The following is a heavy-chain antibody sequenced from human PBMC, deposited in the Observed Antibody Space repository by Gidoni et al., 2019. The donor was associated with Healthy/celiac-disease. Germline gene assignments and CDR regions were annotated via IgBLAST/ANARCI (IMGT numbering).Heavy chain of an antibody. V-gene: IGHV4-39*01. CDR2: IYYSGST. Sequence: QLQLQESGPGLVKPSETLSLTCTVSGGSISSSSYYWGWIRQPPGKGLEWIGSIYYSGSTYYNPSLKSRVTISVDTSKNQFSLKLSSVTAADTAVYYCARAYCGGDCYSGRDWYFDLWGRGTLVTVSS. J-gene: IGHJ2*01. CDR1: GGSISSSSYY. D-gene: IGHD2-21*02. CDR3: ARAYCGGDCYSGRDWYFDL.